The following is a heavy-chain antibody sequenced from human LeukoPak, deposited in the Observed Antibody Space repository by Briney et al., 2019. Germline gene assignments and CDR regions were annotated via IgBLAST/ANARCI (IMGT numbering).Heavy chain of an antibody. V-gene: IGHV4-39*07. CDR1: GGSISSSSYY. CDR2: IYYSGST. J-gene: IGHJ4*02. Sequence: SETLSLTCTVSGGSISSSSYYWGWIRQPPGKGLEWIGSIYYSGSTYYNPSLKSRVTISVDTSKNQFSLKLSSVTAADTAVYYCARRTSSISGYDYWGGNCDYWGQGTLVTVSS. CDR3: ARRTSSISGYDYWGGNCDY. D-gene: IGHD5-12*01.